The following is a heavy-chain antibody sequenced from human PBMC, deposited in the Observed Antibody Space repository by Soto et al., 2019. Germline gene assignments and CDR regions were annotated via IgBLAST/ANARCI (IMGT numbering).Heavy chain of an antibody. CDR1: GYTVTELS. D-gene: IGHD3-10*01. CDR2: FDPEDGET. Sequence: ASLKVSCKVSGYTVTELSMHLVRQVPGKGLEWMGGFDPEDGETIYAQKFQGRVTMTEDTSTDTAYMELSSLRSEDTAVYYCATPPNIGYYGSGSYYFDYRGQGTLVTVSS. J-gene: IGHJ4*02. V-gene: IGHV1-24*01. CDR3: ATPPNIGYYGSGSYYFDY.